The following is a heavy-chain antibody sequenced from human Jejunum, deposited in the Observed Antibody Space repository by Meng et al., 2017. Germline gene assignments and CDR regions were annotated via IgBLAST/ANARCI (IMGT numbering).Heavy chain of an antibody. CDR2: FTRGGTT. Sequence: QVQLQQGGAGLLKPSETLSLTCAVYGGSISGYFWSWIRQAPGEGLEWVGEFTRGGTTNYNPSLKSRVTISADTSKNQFSLTLSSVSAADTAVYYCARHEVDFDNWGQGTLVTVSS. CDR1: GGSISGYF. D-gene: IGHD1-26*01. V-gene: IGHV4-34*02. CDR3: ARHEVDFDN. J-gene: IGHJ4*02.